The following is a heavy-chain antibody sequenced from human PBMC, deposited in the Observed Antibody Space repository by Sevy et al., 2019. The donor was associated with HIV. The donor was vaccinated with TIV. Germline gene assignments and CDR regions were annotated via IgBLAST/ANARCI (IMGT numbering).Heavy chain of an antibody. CDR3: ARAYCSGGRCYSLAY. Sequence: RASVKVSCKASGYTFSSYRITWVRQAPGQGPEWIGWISALNGDTNYAQKLQGRVTMTADTSTSTVYMDLRSLRSDDTAVYYCARAYCSGGRCYSLAYWGQGTLVTVSS. CDR2: ISALNGDT. CDR1: GYTFSSYR. D-gene: IGHD2-15*01. V-gene: IGHV1-18*01. J-gene: IGHJ4*02.